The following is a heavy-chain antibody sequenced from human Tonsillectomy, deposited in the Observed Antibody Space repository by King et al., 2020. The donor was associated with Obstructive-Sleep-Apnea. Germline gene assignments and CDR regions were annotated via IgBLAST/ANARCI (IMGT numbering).Heavy chain of an antibody. D-gene: IGHD5-12*01. CDR2: IDPHSGDT. CDR3: ARNSGYDYAIDY. Sequence: QLVQSGAEVKKPGASVKVSCKASGYTFTGYYIHWVRQAPGQGLEWMGWIDPHSGDTNYSKKFQGWVTLTRATSISTAYMELSRLKFDDTAVYYCARNSGYDYAIDYWGQGTLVTVSS. CDR1: GYTFTGYY. V-gene: IGHV1-2*04. J-gene: IGHJ4*02.